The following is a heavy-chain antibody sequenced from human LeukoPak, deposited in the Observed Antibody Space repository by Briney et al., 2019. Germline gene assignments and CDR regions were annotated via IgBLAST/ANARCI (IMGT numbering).Heavy chain of an antibody. D-gene: IGHD3-22*01. Sequence: SETLSLTCTVSGGSISSSSYYWGWIRQPPGKGLEWIGSIYYSGSTNYNPSLKSRVTISVDTSKNQFSLKLSSVTAADTAVYYCARVGSSGYFDAFDIWGQGTMVTVSS. CDR2: IYYSGST. V-gene: IGHV4-39*07. CDR1: GGSISSSSYY. CDR3: ARVGSSGYFDAFDI. J-gene: IGHJ3*02.